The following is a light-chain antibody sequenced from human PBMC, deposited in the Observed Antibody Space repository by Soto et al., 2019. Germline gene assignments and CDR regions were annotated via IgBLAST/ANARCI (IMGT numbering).Light chain of an antibody. Sequence: EIMLTQSPGTLSLSPGERATLSCRASQSVSNNYLAWYQQKPGQAPRLLIYGASNRATGIPDRFSASGSGTDFTPTISDIQPEDFALYYCHQRQSWPRTFGQGTKVDIK. J-gene: IGKJ1*01. CDR3: HQRQSWPRT. CDR1: QSVSNNY. V-gene: IGKV3-20*01. CDR2: GAS.